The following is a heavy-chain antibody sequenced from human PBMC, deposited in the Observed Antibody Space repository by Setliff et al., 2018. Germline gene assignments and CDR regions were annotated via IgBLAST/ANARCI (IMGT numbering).Heavy chain of an antibody. CDR1: GFTFNNYW. D-gene: IGHD6-13*01. CDR3: VRERSGYSSNWYTLDAFDI. V-gene: IGHV3-21*01. Sequence: GGSLRLSCEAFGFTFNNYWMSWIRQAPGKGLEWVSSIRSSTTYIYYADSVKGRFTFSRDNAKNSLYLQMSSLRAEDTAIYYCVRERSGYSSNWYTLDAFDIWGQGTMVTVSS. J-gene: IGHJ3*02. CDR2: IRSSTTYI.